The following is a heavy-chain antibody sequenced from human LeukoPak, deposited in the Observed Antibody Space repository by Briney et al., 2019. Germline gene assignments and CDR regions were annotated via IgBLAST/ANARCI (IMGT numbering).Heavy chain of an antibody. Sequence: SVKVSCKASGGTFSSYAISWVRQAPGQGLEWMGGIIPIFGTANYAQKFQGRVTITADKSTSTAYMELSSLRSEDTAVYYCARGGMIGLWFGELFNWFDPWGQGTLVTVSS. D-gene: IGHD3-10*01. CDR2: IIPIFGTA. CDR3: ARGGMIGLWFGELFNWFDP. CDR1: GGTFSSYA. V-gene: IGHV1-69*06. J-gene: IGHJ5*02.